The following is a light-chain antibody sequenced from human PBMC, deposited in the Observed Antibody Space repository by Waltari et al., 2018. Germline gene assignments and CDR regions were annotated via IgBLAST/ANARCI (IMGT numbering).Light chain of an antibody. CDR3: QQSYSAPLA. Sequence: DPLMTPSPSPLSASVGDRVPITCRASQAISTYVNWYQQTPGKAPKLLIFASSTLHRGVSSRFSGSGSGTEFTLTISNLQPDDFATYYCQQSYSAPLAFGGGTKLDI. V-gene: IGKV1-39*01. CDR1: QAISTY. CDR2: ASS. J-gene: IGKJ4*01.